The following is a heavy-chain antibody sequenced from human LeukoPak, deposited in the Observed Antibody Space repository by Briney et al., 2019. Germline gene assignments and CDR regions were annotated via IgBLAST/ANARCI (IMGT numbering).Heavy chain of an antibody. CDR2: IYYSGST. V-gene: IGHV4-59*01. Sequence: PSETLSLTCTVSGGSISSYYWSWIRQPPGKGLEWIGYIYYSGSTNYNPSPKSRVTISVDTSKNQFSLKLSSVTAADTAVYYCAREKSSSVVITNAAFDIWGQGTMVTVSS. D-gene: IGHD3-22*01. J-gene: IGHJ3*02. CDR1: GGSISSYY. CDR3: AREKSSSVVITNAAFDI.